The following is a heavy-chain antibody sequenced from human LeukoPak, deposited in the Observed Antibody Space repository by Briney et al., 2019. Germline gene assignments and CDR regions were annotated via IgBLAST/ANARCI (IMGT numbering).Heavy chain of an antibody. CDR3: TTDSGTMIVVALDAFDI. J-gene: IGHJ3*02. CDR1: GFTFSNAW. D-gene: IGHD3-22*01. Sequence: GGSLRLSCAASGFTFSNAWMNWVRQAPGKGLEWVGRIKSKTDGGTTDYAAPVKGRFTISRDDSKNTLYLQMNSLKTEDTAVYYCTTDSGTMIVVALDAFDIWGKGTMVTVFS. V-gene: IGHV3-15*07. CDR2: IKSKTDGGTT.